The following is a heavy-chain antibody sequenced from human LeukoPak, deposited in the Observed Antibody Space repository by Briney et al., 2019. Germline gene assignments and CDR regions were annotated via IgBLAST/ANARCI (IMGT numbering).Heavy chain of an antibody. D-gene: IGHD2-15*01. CDR3: ARDFGGV. CDR1: GPSFDVYA. V-gene: IGHV3-9*01. Sequence: GGSLRLSCTVSGPSFDVYATHWVRQVPGKGLEWVSGFSLDTDRIGYADSVKGRFTISRDNSKNTLYLQMNSLRAEDTAVYYCARDFGGVWGQGTTVTVSS. CDR2: FSLDTDRI. J-gene: IGHJ6*02.